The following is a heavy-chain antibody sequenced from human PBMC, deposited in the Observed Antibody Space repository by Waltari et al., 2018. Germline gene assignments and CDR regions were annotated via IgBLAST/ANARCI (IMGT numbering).Heavy chain of an antibody. CDR2: IYDSGST. V-gene: IGHV4-59*01. CDR3: ARGRSDGVYFDY. CDR1: GGSISSYY. Sequence: QVQLQESGPGLVKPSETLSLTCTVSGGSISSYYWSWIRQPPGKGLEWIGYIYDSGSTNFNPSRKSRVTRSVDTSKNQFSLKLSSVTAADTAVYYCARGRSDGVYFDYWGQGTLVTVSS. D-gene: IGHD3-16*01. J-gene: IGHJ4*02.